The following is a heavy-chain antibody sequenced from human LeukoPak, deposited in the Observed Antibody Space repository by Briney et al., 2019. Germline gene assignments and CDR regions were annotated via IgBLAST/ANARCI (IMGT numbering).Heavy chain of an antibody. D-gene: IGHD1-26*01. CDR1: GYTYSDYY. CDR2: VNPYSGGT. V-gene: IGHV1-2*02. CDR3: ARRNWDLRAIDS. J-gene: IGHJ4*02. Sequence: GASVKVSCRASGYTYSDYYMHCVRQAPGQGLEWMGWVNPYSGGTTYSQHFQGRVTMTRDTSISTAYMELSNLSSDDTAMYYCARRNWDLRAIDSWGQGTLVTVSS.